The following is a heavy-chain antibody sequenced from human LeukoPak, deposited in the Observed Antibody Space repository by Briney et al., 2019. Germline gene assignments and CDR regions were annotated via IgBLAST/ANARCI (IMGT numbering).Heavy chain of an antibody. D-gene: IGHD6-6*01. J-gene: IGHJ4*02. Sequence: SETLSLTCAVYGGSFSGYYWSWIRQPPGKGLEWIGEINHSGSTNYNPSLKSRVTISVDTSKNQFSLKVSSVTAADTAIYYCARHTYARPFDSWGQGTLVTVSS. V-gene: IGHV4-34*01. CDR2: INHSGST. CDR1: GGSFSGYY. CDR3: ARHTYARPFDS.